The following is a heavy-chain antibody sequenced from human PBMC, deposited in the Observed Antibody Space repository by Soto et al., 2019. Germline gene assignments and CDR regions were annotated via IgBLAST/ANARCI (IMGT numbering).Heavy chain of an antibody. CDR1: GGSISSGGYY. D-gene: IGHD3-10*01. CDR2: IYYSGST. CDR3: AREGSGSYYNDPNYYYYYGMDV. V-gene: IGHV4-31*03. Sequence: QVQLQESGPGLVKPSQTLSLTCTVSGGSISSGGYYWSWIRQHPGKGLEWIGYIYYSGSTYYNPSLKCRVTISVDTSKNQFSLKLSSVTAADTAVYYCAREGSGSYYNDPNYYYYYGMDVWGQGTTVTVSS. J-gene: IGHJ6*02.